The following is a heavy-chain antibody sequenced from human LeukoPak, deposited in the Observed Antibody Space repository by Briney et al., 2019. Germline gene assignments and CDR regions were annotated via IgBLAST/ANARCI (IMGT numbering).Heavy chain of an antibody. J-gene: IGHJ4*02. Sequence: ASVKVSCKASGYTFTYYYIHWVRQAPGQGLEWMGIINPSGGSTTYAQKFQGRVTMTRDTSTSTVYMELSSLRPEDTAVYYCARLYGSGSYFDYWGQGTLVTVSS. D-gene: IGHD3-10*01. V-gene: IGHV1-46*01. CDR2: INPSGGST. CDR3: ARLYGSGSYFDY. CDR1: GYTFTYYY.